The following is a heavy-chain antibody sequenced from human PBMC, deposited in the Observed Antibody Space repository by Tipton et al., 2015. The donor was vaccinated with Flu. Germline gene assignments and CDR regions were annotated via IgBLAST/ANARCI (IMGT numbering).Heavy chain of an antibody. CDR2: IYPGDSDT. Sequence: QLVQSGTEVKKPGESLKIPCKGSGYSFTSYWIGWVRQMPGKGLEWMGIIYPGDSDTRYSPSFQGQVTISADKSISTAYLQWSSLKASDTAMYYCARHRGYGSGSYYRHYYYGMDVWGQGTTVTVSS. CDR3: ARHRGYGSGSYYRHYYYGMDV. V-gene: IGHV5-51*01. CDR1: GYSFTSYW. D-gene: IGHD3-10*01. J-gene: IGHJ6*02.